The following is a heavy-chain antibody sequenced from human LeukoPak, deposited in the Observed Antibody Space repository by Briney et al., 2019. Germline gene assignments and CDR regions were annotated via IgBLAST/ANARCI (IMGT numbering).Heavy chain of an antibody. CDR3: ARGTYDSSGYYPRPFGY. J-gene: IGHJ4*02. CDR1: GGSFSSYY. Sequence: PSETLSLTCAVYGGSFSSYYWSWIRQPPGKGLEWIGYIYYSGSTNYNPSLKSRVTISVDTSKNQFSLKLSSVTAADTAVYYCARGTYDSSGYYPRPFGYWGQGTLVTVSS. D-gene: IGHD3-22*01. CDR2: IYYSGST. V-gene: IGHV4-59*01.